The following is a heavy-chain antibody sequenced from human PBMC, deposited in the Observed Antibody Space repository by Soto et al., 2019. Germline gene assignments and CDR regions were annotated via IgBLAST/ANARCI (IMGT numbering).Heavy chain of an antibody. J-gene: IGHJ4*02. V-gene: IGHV3-66*01. CDR1: GFTVSSNY. CDR2: IYSGGST. CDR3: ARAYCSSTSCYGFPYYFDY. Sequence: EVQLVESGGGLVQPGGSLRLSCAASGFTVSSNYMSWVRQAPGKGLEWVSVIYSGGSTYYADSVKGRFTISRDNSKNTLYLQMNSLRAEDTAVYYCARAYCSSTSCYGFPYYFDYWGQGTLVTVSS. D-gene: IGHD2-2*01.